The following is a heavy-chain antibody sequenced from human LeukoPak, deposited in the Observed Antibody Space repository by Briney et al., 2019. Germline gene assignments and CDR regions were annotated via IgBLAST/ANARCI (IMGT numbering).Heavy chain of an antibody. CDR2: IYYSGSS. J-gene: IGHJ4*02. V-gene: IGHV4-59*01. D-gene: IGHD5-18*01. CDR1: GGSISSYY. Sequence: PSETLSLTCTVSGGSISSYYWSWIRQPPGKGLEVIGYIYYSGSSNYNPSLKSLVTISVDTSKNLCSLKLSSVAASDTAGYYVARGAGYSYGVWGQGTLVTVSS. CDR3: ARGAGYSYGV.